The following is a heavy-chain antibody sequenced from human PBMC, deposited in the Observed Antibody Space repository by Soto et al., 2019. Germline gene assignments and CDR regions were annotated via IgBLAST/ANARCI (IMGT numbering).Heavy chain of an antibody. CDR1: GFTVSSNY. CDR2: INAGGST. Sequence: EVQLVESGGGLVQPGGSLRLSCAASGFTVSSNYMTWVRQAPGKGLGWVSVINAGGSTYYADSVKGRFTISRDNSKNTLYFQMNSLRPEDTAVYYCATSITLIVYWGQGTLVTVSS. CDR3: ATSITLIVY. V-gene: IGHV3-66*01. D-gene: IGHD3-22*01. J-gene: IGHJ4*02.